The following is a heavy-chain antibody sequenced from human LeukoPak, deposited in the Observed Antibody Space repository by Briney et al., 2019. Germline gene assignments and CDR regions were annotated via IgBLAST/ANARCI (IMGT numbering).Heavy chain of an antibody. J-gene: IGHJ3*02. D-gene: IGHD3-22*01. Sequence: PSETLSLTCTVSGGSISSYYWSWIRQPPGKGLEWIGNIYYSGSTNHNPSLKSRVTISVDTSKNQFSLKLSSVTAADTAMYYCARVPETTLIIVATGAFDIWGQGTMVTVSS. CDR2: IYYSGST. V-gene: IGHV4-59*01. CDR3: ARVPETTLIIVATGAFDI. CDR1: GGSISSYY.